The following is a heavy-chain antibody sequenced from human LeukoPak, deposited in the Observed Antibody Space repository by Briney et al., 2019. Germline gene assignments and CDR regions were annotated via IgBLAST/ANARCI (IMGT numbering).Heavy chain of an antibody. V-gene: IGHV4-59*01. Sequence: SETLSLTCTVSGGSISSYYWSWIRQPPGKGLEWIGDIYYSGSTNYNPSLKSRVTISVDTSKDQFSLKLSSVTAADTAVYSCARGTVLRYFDWFDYFDYWGQGTLVTVSS. CDR2: IYYSGST. CDR3: ARGTVLRYFDWFDYFDY. J-gene: IGHJ4*02. CDR1: GGSISSYY. D-gene: IGHD3-9*01.